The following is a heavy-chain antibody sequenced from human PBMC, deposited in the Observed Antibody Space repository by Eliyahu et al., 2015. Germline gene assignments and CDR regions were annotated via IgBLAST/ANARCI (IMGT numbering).Heavy chain of an antibody. CDR3: ARVHWDYGSGTRSFDY. Sequence: QVQLQESGPGLVXPSQTLSLTCTVSGGSXXSGGXYWSWIRQHPGKGLEWIGYIYDSDSTYYNPSLKSRVTMSVDTSKNQFSLTLSSVTAADTAIYYCARVHWDYGSGTRSFDYWGQGTLVTVSS. D-gene: IGHD3-10*01. CDR2: IYDSDST. J-gene: IGHJ4*02. V-gene: IGHV4-31*03. CDR1: GGSXXSGGXY.